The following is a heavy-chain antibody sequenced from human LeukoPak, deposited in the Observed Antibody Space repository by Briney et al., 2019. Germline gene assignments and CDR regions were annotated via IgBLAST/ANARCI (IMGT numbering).Heavy chain of an antibody. V-gene: IGHV3-11*04. J-gene: IGHJ4*02. Sequence: GGSLRLSCVASGFTFSDYYMSWIRQAPGKGLEWVSYISSSGRTIYDADSVKGRFTISRDNAKNSLYLQMNSLRAEDTAVYYCARDLVAAMAHLNFDYWGQGTLVTVSS. CDR2: ISSSGRTI. CDR3: ARDLVAAMAHLNFDY. D-gene: IGHD5-18*01. CDR1: GFTFSDYY.